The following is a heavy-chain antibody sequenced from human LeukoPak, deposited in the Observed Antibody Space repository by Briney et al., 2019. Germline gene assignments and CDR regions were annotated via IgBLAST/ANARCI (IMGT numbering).Heavy chain of an antibody. Sequence: GGSLRLSCAASGFTVSSNYMSWVRQAPGKGPEWVSVIYSGGSTYYADSVKGRFTISRDNSKNTLYLQMNSLRAEDTAVYYCARQAWLEGGVITWGQGTLVTVSS. V-gene: IGHV3-53*01. CDR3: ARQAWLEGGVIT. CDR1: GFTVSSNY. CDR2: IYSGGST. D-gene: IGHD3-10*01. J-gene: IGHJ5*02.